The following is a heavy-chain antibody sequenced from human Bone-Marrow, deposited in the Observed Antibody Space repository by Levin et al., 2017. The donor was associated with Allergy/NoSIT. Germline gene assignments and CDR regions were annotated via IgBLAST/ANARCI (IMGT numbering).Heavy chain of an antibody. CDR3: ARDGPAKPWA. D-gene: IGHD2-2*01. V-gene: IGHV3-53*01. Sequence: PGGSLRLSCAVSGFTVSNNYMNWVRQAPGKGLEWVSLIYSGGNTHYAASVKGRFTISRDSSSNTLYLQMNSLRAEDTAVYSCARDGPAKPWAWGQGTIVTVSS. CDR1: GFTVSNNY. J-gene: IGHJ3*01. CDR2: IYSGGNT.